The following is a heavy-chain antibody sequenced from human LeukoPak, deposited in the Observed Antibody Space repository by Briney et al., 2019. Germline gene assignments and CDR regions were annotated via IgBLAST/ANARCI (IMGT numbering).Heavy chain of an antibody. D-gene: IGHD1-26*01. J-gene: IGHJ3*02. CDR2: ISGSSSYI. CDR3: ARDGAYSGTYHDAFDI. Sequence: GGSLRLSCAASGFTFSTYTMNWVRQAPGKGLEWVSVISGSSSYIYYADSVKGRFTISRDNAKNSLYLQMNSLRAEDTAVYYCARDGAYSGTYHDAFDIWGHGTMVTVSS. CDR1: GFTFSTYT. V-gene: IGHV3-21*01.